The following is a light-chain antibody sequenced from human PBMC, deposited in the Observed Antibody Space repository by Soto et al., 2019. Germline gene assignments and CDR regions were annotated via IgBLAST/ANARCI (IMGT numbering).Light chain of an antibody. CDR2: EAS. V-gene: IGKV1-5*01. CDR3: QQYYSDWT. CDR1: QSISGW. J-gene: IGKJ1*01. Sequence: DIQMTQSPSTLSASVGDRVTITSRASQSISGWLAWYQQKPGTAPKLLIYEASNLESGVPSRFSGGGSGTEFTLTISSLKPDDFATYYCQQYYSDWTFGQGTKVDIK.